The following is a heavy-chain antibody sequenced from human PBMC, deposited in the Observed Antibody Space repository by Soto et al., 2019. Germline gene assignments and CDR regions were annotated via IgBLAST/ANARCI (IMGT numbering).Heavy chain of an antibody. CDR1: GFTFSTYG. J-gene: IGHJ4*02. CDR3: ARQEGDNYYFDY. Sequence: PGGSLRLSCAASGFTFSTYGMHWVRQAPGKGLEWVAVISYDGSNKYYANSVKGRFTISRDNSKNTLYLQMSSLRAEDTAVYYCARQEGDNYYFDYWGQGTLVTVSS. V-gene: IGHV3-30*03. D-gene: IGHD1-1*01. CDR2: ISYDGSNK.